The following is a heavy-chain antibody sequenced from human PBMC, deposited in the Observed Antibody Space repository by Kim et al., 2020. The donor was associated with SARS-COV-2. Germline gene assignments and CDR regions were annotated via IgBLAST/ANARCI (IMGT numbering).Heavy chain of an antibody. Sequence: SGADFYWSWLRQPPGKGLEWMGYISYTGSTFFSPPLRGRVTFSVDTSKNQFSLKLNSVTAADTAVYYCARGFWSGYYATNWFDPWGQGTLAT. D-gene: IGHD3-3*01. CDR3: ARGFWSGYYATNWFDP. J-gene: IGHJ5*02. CDR2: ISYTGST. V-gene: IGHV4-30-4*01. CDR1: SGADFY.